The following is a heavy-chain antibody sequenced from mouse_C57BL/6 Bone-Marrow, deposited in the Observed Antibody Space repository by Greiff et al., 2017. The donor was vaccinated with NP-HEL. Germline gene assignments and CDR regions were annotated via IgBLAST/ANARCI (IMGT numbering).Heavy chain of an antibody. D-gene: IGHD1-1*01. J-gene: IGHJ4*01. V-gene: IGHV1-39*01. CDR3: ARGYFATVGGAMDY. CDR2: INPNYGTT. CDR1: GYSFTDYN. Sequence: VQLKESGPELVKPGASVKISCKASGYSFTDYNMNWVKQSNGKSLEWIGVINPNYGTTSYNQKFKGKATLTVDQSSSTAYMQLNSLTSDDSAVYYCARGYFATVGGAMDYWGQGTSVTVSS.